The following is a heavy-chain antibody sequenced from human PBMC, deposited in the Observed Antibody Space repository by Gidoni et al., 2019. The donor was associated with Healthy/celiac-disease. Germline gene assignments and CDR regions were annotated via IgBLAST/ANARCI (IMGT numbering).Heavy chain of an antibody. J-gene: IGHJ4*02. CDR3: AKMYGSGSYGY. V-gene: IGHV3-23*01. CDR2: ISGSGGST. Sequence: APGKGLEWVSAISGSGGSTYYADSVKGRFTISRDNSKNTLYLQMNSLRAEDTAVYYCAKMYGSGSYGYWGQGTLVTVSS. D-gene: IGHD3-10*01.